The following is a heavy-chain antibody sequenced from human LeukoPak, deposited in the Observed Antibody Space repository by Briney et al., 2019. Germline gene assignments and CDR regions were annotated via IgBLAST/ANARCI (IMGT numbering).Heavy chain of an antibody. J-gene: IGHJ4*02. D-gene: IGHD1-26*01. V-gene: IGHV3-30-3*01. CDR2: ISYDGSNK. CDR1: GLTFSSYA. CDR3: AGDYREGPHYYFDY. Sequence: PGGSLRLSCAASGLTFSSYAMHWVRQAPGKGLEWVAVISYDGSNKYYADSVKGRFTISRDNSKNTLYLQMNSLRAEDTAVYYCAGDYREGPHYYFDYWGQGTLVTVSS.